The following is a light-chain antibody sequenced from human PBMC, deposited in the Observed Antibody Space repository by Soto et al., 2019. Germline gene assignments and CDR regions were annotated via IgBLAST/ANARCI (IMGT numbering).Light chain of an antibody. V-gene: IGKV3-20*01. CDR3: QQYGSSPTF. CDR2: GAS. CDR1: QSVSSSY. J-gene: IGKJ5*01. Sequence: EIVLTQSPGTLSLSPGERATLSCRASQSVSSSYLAWYQQKPGQAPRLLIYGASSRATGIPDRFSGSGSGTDFTLTISRLEPEDFAVYYCQQYGSSPTFFGQGTRLEIK.